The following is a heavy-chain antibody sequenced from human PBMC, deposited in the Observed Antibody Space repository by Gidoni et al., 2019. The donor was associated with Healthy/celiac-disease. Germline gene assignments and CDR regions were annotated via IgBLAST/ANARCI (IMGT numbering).Heavy chain of an antibody. CDR2: IDWDDDK. CDR3: ARVLGSCSGGSCPHYFDY. J-gene: IGHJ4*02. D-gene: IGHD2-15*01. CDR1: GFSLSTSGMC. V-gene: IGHV2-70*15. Sequence: QVTLRESGPALVKSTQTLTLTCTFSGFSLSTSGMCVSWIRQPPGTALEWLARIDWDDDKYFNTSLKTRLTISKDTSKNRVVLIITNMDPVDTATYYCARVLGSCSGGSCPHYFDYWGQGTLVTVSS.